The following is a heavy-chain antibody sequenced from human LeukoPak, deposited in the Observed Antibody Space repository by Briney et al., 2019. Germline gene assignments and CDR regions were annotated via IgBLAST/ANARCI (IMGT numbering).Heavy chain of an antibody. CDR1: GGSFSGYY. D-gene: IGHD3-10*01. Sequence: SETLSLTCGVYGGSFSGYYWSWIPQPPGKGLEWIGEIKYSKSTNYNPSLKSRLTISVDTSKNQFSLKLSSVTAADTAVYYCARRVKWFGEFPVYYYYYYMYVWGKGATVTISS. CDR2: IKYSKST. V-gene: IGHV4-34*01. CDR3: ARRVKWFGEFPVYYYYYYMYV. J-gene: IGHJ6*03.